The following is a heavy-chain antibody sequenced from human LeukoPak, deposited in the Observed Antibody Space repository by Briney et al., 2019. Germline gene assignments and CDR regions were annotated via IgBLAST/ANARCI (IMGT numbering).Heavy chain of an antibody. Sequence: GGSLRLSCAASGFTFSSYGMHWVGQAPGRGLEWVAVISFVGSNKYYADSVKGRSTITSDNSKDTLYLQMNSLSAADTAVYYCAKVDGDNPFDYWGQGTLVTVSS. CDR3: AKVDGDNPFDY. V-gene: IGHV3-30*18. CDR1: GFTFSSYG. J-gene: IGHJ4*02. CDR2: ISFVGSNK. D-gene: IGHD4-17*01.